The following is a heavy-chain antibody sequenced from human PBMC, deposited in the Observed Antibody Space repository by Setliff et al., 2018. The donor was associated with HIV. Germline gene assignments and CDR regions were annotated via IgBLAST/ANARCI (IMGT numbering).Heavy chain of an antibody. Sequence: SETLSLTCTVSGGSIGSYCWSWIRQPPGKGLEWIGTICYCATTNYNPSLKNRVAISVDTSKNQFSLKLTSVTPADTAVYYCARRSGAAVFYYFDYWGQGTLVTVSS. CDR1: GGSIGSYC. CDR2: ICYCATT. J-gene: IGHJ4*02. D-gene: IGHD6-13*01. V-gene: IGHV4-59*01. CDR3: ARRSGAAVFYYFDY.